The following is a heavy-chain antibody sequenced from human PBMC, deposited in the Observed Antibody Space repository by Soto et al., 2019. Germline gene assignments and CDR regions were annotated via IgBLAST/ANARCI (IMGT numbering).Heavy chain of an antibody. CDR1: GDSVSSNSAA. D-gene: IGHD3-10*01. V-gene: IGHV6-1*01. J-gene: IGHJ4*02. Sequence: SQTLSLTCAISGDSVSSNSAAWNWIRQSPSRGLEWLGRTYYRSKWYNDYAVSVKSRIIVNPDTSKNQFSLQLNSVTPEDSAVYFCARAILAGSEWFGTPDSWGQGTLVTVSS. CDR2: TYYRSKWYN. CDR3: ARAILAGSEWFGTPDS.